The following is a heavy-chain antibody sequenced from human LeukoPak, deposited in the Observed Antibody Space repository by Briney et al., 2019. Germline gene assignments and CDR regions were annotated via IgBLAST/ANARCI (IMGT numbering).Heavy chain of an antibody. CDR1: GGSISNITNSNW. CDR3: ARQWELLTDY. J-gene: IGHJ4*02. Sequence: SETLSLTCAVSGGSISNITNSNWWGWVRQPPGKGLEWIGEIYHSGSTNYNPSLKSRVTISVDKSKNQFSLKLSSVTAADTAVYYCARQWELLTDYWGQGTLVTVSS. CDR2: IYHSGST. D-gene: IGHD1-26*01. V-gene: IGHV4-4*02.